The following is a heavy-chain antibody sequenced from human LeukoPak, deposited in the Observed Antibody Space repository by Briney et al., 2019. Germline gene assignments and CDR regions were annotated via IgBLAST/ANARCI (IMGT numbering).Heavy chain of an antibody. J-gene: IGHJ6*02. CDR2: ISYDGSNK. V-gene: IGHV3-30*03. D-gene: IGHD4-17*01. CDR1: GFTFSSYG. CDR3: ARVDDYGDYPNYGMDV. Sequence: GGSLRLSCAASGFTFSSYGIHWVRQAPGKGLEGVTVISYDGSNKYDADSVQGRFTISRETSKNTLYLQMNSLRADDTAVYYCARVDDYGDYPNYGMDVWGQGTTVTVSS.